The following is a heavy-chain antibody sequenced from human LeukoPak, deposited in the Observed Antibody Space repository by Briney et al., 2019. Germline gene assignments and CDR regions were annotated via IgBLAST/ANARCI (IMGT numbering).Heavy chain of an antibody. CDR2: ISTYNGNT. CDR3: ARDTVRGVRILGY. J-gene: IGHJ4*02. Sequence: GASVKVSCKASGYSFVLYGISWVRQAPGQGPEWMGWISTYNGNTKYAQKFQGRVTMTTDTSTSTAYMELRRLRSDDTAVYYCARDTVRGVRILGYWGQGTLVTVSS. CDR1: GYSFVLYG. V-gene: IGHV1-18*01. D-gene: IGHD3-10*01.